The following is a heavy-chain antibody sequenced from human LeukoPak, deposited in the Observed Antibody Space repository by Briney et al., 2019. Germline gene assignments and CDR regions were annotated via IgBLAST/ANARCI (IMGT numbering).Heavy chain of an antibody. Sequence: SETLSLTCAVSGGSISSGGYFWSWIRQPPGKGLEWIGYIYHSGSTYYNPSLKSRVTISVDRSKNQFSLKLSSVTAADTAVYYCASSSGWYSNYFDYWGQGTLVTVSS. D-gene: IGHD6-19*01. J-gene: IGHJ4*02. CDR2: IYHSGST. CDR3: ASSSGWYSNYFDY. CDR1: GGSISSGGYF. V-gene: IGHV4-30-2*01.